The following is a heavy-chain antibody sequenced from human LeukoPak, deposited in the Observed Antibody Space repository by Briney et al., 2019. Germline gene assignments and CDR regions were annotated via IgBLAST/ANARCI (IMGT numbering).Heavy chain of an antibody. V-gene: IGHV1-69*05. CDR1: GGTFSSYA. D-gene: IGHD6-6*01. Sequence: ASVKVSCKASGGTFSSYAISWLRQAPGQGLEWMGRIIPIFGTASYAQKFQGRVTMTRDTSTSTVYMELSSLRSEDTAVYYCARGGGYSSSPNPDYWGQGTLVTVSS. CDR2: IIPIFGTA. J-gene: IGHJ4*02. CDR3: ARGGGYSSSPNPDY.